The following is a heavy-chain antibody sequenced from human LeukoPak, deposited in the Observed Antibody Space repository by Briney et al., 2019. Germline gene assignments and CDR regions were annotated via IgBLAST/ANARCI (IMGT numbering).Heavy chain of an antibody. V-gene: IGHV3-23*01. Sequence: GGSLRLSCAASGFTFSSYAMSWVRQAPGKGLEWVSAISGSGGSTYYADSVKGRFTISRDNSKNTLYLQMNSLRAEDTAVYYCARDPIVGGYFDLWGRGTLVTVSS. CDR2: ISGSGGST. CDR1: GFTFSSYA. J-gene: IGHJ2*01. CDR3: ARDPIVGGYFDL. D-gene: IGHD1-26*01.